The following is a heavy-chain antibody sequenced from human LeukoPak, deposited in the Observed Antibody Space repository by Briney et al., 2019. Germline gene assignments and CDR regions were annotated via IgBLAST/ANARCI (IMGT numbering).Heavy chain of an antibody. CDR2: IRYDGSNK. D-gene: IGHD1-26*01. Sequence: GGSLRLSCAASGFTFSSYGMHWVRQAPGKGLEWVAFIRYDGSNKYYADSVKGRFTISRDNSKNTLYLQMNSLRAEDTAVYYCARLVGATDAFDYWGQGTLVTVSS. J-gene: IGHJ4*02. CDR3: ARLVGATDAFDY. CDR1: GFTFSSYG. V-gene: IGHV3-30*02.